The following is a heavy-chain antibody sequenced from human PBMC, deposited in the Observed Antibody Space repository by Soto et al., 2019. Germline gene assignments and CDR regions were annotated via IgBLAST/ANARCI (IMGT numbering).Heavy chain of an antibody. V-gene: IGHV3-23*01. CDR3: AKDYYHGSGSYYGDYYGMDV. D-gene: IGHD3-10*01. CDR1: GFTFNNYA. Sequence: GGSLRLSCAASGFTFNNYAMTWVRQAPGKGLEWVSAISGSGGSTYYADSVRGRFTISRDNSKNTLYLQINSLRAEDTAIYYCAKDYYHGSGSYYGDYYGMDVWGQGTTVTVSS. J-gene: IGHJ6*02. CDR2: ISGSGGST.